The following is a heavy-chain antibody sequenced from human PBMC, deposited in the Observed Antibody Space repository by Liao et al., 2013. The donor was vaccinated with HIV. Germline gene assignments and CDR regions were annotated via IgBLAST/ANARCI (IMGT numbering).Heavy chain of an antibody. CDR3: ARGQLGILDY. CDR2: IYTSGST. D-gene: IGHD6-13*01. CDR1: GGSISSGSYY. Sequence: QLQLQESGPGLVKPSQTLSLTCTVSGGSISSGSYYWSWIRQPAGKGLEWIGRIYTSGSTNYNPSLKSRVTISGDTSKTQFSLKLSSVTAADTAVYYCARGQLGILDYWGQGTLVTVSS. J-gene: IGHJ4*02. V-gene: IGHV4-61*02.